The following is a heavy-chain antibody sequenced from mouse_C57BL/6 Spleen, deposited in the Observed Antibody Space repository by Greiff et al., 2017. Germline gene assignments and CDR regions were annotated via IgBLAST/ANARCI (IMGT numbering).Heavy chain of an antibody. J-gene: IGHJ2*01. CDR2: IYPGDGDT. CDR3: ARGFHYYGSSYYFDY. V-gene: IGHV1-82*01. Sequence: QVQLQQSGPELVKPGASVKISCKASGYAFSSSWMNWVKQRPGKGLEWIGRIYPGDGDTNYNGKFKGKGTLTADKSSSTAYMQLSSLTSEDSAVYFCARGFHYYGSSYYFDYWGQGTTLTVSS. CDR1: GYAFSSSW. D-gene: IGHD1-1*01.